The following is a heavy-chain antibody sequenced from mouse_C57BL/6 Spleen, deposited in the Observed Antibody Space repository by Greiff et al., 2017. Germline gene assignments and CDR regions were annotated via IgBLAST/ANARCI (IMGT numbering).Heavy chain of an antibody. CDR2: MWGDGST. J-gene: IGHJ4*01. CDR3: AKMGDYHGLYAMDY. CDR1: GFSLTSYG. V-gene: IGHV2-3*01. D-gene: IGHD1-1*01. Sequence: VQLQESGPGLVAPSQCLSISCTVSGFSLTSYGVSWVRQPPGKGLEWLGVMWGDGSTNYHSAHISRLSISKDNSKSQVSLKLNSLQTDDTATYYCAKMGDYHGLYAMDYWGQGTSVTVSS.